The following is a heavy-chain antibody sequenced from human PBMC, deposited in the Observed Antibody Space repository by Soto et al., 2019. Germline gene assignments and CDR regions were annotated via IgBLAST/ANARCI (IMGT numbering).Heavy chain of an antibody. CDR2: INHSGST. D-gene: IGHD6-13*01. V-gene: IGHV4-34*01. CDR3: AREAAADTVDY. Sequence: SETLSLTCAVYGGSFSGYYWSWIRQPPGKGLEWIGEINHSGSTNYNPSLKSRVTISVDTSKNQFSLKLSSVTAADTAVYYCAREAAADTVDYWGQGTLVTVSS. CDR1: GGSFSGYY. J-gene: IGHJ4*02.